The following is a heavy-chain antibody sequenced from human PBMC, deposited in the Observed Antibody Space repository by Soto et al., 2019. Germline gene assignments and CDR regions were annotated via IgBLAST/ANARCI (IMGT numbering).Heavy chain of an antibody. CDR3: ARWEGSTIFGVVTDNWFDP. CDR2: IYYSGST. J-gene: IGHJ5*02. Sequence: SETLSLTCTVSGGSISSYYWSWIRQPPGKGLEWIGYIYYSGSTNYNPSLKSRVTISVDTSKNQFSLKLSSVTAADTAVYYCARWEGSTIFGVVTDNWFDPWGQGTLVTVSS. D-gene: IGHD3-3*01. V-gene: IGHV4-59*01. CDR1: GGSISSYY.